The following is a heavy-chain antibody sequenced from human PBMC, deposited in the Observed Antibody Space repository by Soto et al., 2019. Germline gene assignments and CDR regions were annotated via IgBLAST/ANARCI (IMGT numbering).Heavy chain of an antibody. V-gene: IGHV3-23*01. CDR3: AKEYDSSVYYPEY. J-gene: IGHJ4*02. CDR1: GFTFSSYA. CDR2: ISGSGGST. Sequence: EVQLLESGGGLVQPGGSLRLSCAASGFTFSSYAMTWVRQAPGKGLEWVSVISGSGGSTYFADSVKGRFTISRDNSKNTLYLQMSSLRAEDTALYYCAKEYDSSVYYPEYWGQGTLVTVSS. D-gene: IGHD3-22*01.